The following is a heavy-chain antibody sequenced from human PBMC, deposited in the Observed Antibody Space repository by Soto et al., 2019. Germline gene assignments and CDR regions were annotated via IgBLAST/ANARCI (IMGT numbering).Heavy chain of an antibody. J-gene: IGHJ5*02. V-gene: IGHV3-9*01. CDR1: GFTFDDYA. Sequence: GGSLRLSCAASGFTFDDYAMHWVRQAPGKGLEWVSGISWNSGSIGYADSVKGRFTISRDNAKNSLYLQMNSLRAGDTALYYCAKGMVRGVMNWFDPWGQGTLVTVSS. D-gene: IGHD3-10*01. CDR2: ISWNSGSI. CDR3: AKGMVRGVMNWFDP.